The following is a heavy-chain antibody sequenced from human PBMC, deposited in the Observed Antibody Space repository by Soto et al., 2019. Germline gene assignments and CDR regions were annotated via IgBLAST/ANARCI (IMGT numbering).Heavy chain of an antibody. CDR2: MNPNSGNT. CDR3: AGGGVAAAGPFDP. J-gene: IGHJ5*02. CDR1: GYTFSSFD. Sequence: GSVKGSCKASGYTFSSFDINLVGPGSGQGLEWMGWMNPNSGNTAYAQNFQGRVTMTRNTSINTAYMELSSLRSGDTAVYYCAGGGVAAAGPFDPWGQGISVTVSS. D-gene: IGHD6-13*01. V-gene: IGHV1-8*01.